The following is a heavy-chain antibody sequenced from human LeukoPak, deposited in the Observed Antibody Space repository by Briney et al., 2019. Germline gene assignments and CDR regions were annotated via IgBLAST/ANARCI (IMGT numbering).Heavy chain of an antibody. CDR1: GFTFSSYW. CDR3: ARDSYRSLDY. D-gene: IGHD4-11*01. Sequence: GGSLRLSCAASGFTFSSYWMSWVRQAPGKGLEWVANIKQDGSGIYYVDSVKGRFSISRDNTNNLLYLQMNSLRAEDTAMYFCARDSYRSLDYWGQGTLVTVSS. CDR2: IKQDGSGI. J-gene: IGHJ4*02. V-gene: IGHV3-7*01.